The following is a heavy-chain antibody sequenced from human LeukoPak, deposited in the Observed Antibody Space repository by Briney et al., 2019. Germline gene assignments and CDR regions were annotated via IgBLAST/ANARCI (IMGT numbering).Heavy chain of an antibody. CDR3: ARTGDPYYYDSSGFDAFDI. J-gene: IGHJ3*02. V-gene: IGHV3-21*01. CDR2: ISSSSSYI. CDR1: GFTFSSYS. Sequence: GVSLRLSCAASGFTFSSYSMNWVRQAPGKGLEWVSSISSSSSYIYYADSVKGRFTISRDNAKNSLYLQMNSLRAEDTAVYYCARTGDPYYYDSSGFDAFDIWGQGTMVTVSS. D-gene: IGHD3-22*01.